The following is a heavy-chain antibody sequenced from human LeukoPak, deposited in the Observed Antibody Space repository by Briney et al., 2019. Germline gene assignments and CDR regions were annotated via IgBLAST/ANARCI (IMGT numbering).Heavy chain of an antibody. J-gene: IGHJ5*02. CDR1: GGSISSGSYY. CDR2: IYTRGST. Sequence: SETLSLTCTVSGGSISSGSYYWSWIPQPAGKGLEWIGRIYTRGSTNYNPSVKSRVTISVDPSKNQLSLKLSSVTAADTAVYYCARDFGGYSYGSASLWFDPWGQGTLVTVSS. CDR3: ARDFGGYSYGSASLWFDP. V-gene: IGHV4-61*02. D-gene: IGHD5-18*01.